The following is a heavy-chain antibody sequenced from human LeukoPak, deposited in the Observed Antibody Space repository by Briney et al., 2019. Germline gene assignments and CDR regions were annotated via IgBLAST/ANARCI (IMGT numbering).Heavy chain of an antibody. CDR1: GGSFSGYY. CDR3: ARHGRVPADLKYYYYYYMDV. Sequence: SETLSLTCAVYGGSFSGYYWSWIRQPPGKGLEWIGEINHSGSTNYNPSLKSRVTISVDTSKNQFSLKLSSVTAADTAVYYCARHGRVPADLKYYYYYYMDVWGKGTTVTISS. D-gene: IGHD2-2*01. V-gene: IGHV4-34*01. CDR2: INHSGST. J-gene: IGHJ6*03.